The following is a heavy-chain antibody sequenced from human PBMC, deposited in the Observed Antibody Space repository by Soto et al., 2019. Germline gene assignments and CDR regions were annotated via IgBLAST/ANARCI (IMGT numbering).Heavy chain of an antibody. CDR2: IIPIFGTA. V-gene: IGHV1-69*12. D-gene: IGHD6-6*01. Sequence: QVQLVQSGAEVKKPGSSVKVSCKASGGTFSSYAISWVRQAPGQGLEWMGGIIPIFGTANYAQKFQGRVTITADESTSTAYMERSSLRSEDTAVYYCAICSSSEAVGYYGMDVWGQGTTVTVSS. CDR1: GGTFSSYA. CDR3: AICSSSEAVGYYGMDV. J-gene: IGHJ6*02.